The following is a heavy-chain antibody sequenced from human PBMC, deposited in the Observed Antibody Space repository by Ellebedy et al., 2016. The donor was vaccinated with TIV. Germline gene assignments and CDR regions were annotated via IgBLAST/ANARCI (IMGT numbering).Heavy chain of an antibody. CDR2: ISVYTGNS. J-gene: IGHJ4*02. CDR3: ARDMVQGMVSRYLWFDY. CDR1: GYTFTSYG. V-gene: IGHV1-18*01. D-gene: IGHD5/OR15-5a*01. Sequence: ASVKVSCKTSGYTFTSYGISWVRQAPGQGLEWMGWISVYTGNSEYARKFQGRVTVTTDTSTSTAYLELRSLRSDDTAVYYCARDMVQGMVSRYLWFDYWGQGTRVTVSS.